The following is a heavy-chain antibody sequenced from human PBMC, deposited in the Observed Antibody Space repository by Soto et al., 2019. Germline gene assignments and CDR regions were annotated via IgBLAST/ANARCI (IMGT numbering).Heavy chain of an antibody. J-gene: IGHJ3*02. CDR3: ARDPSGVTTVTADAFDI. CDR1: GFTVSSNY. V-gene: IGHV3-66*01. Sequence: GGSLRLSCAASGFTVSSNYMSWVRQAPGKGLEWVSVIYSGGSTYYADSVKGRFTISRDNSKNTLYLQMNSLRAEDTAVYYCARDPSGVTTVTADAFDIWGQGTMVTVSS. CDR2: IYSGGST. D-gene: IGHD4-17*01.